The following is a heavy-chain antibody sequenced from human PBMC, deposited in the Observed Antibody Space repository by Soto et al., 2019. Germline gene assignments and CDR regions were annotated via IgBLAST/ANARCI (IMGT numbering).Heavy chain of an antibody. CDR1: GFTFSSYG. CDR3: AKDRGSGSYYNHDYYYYGMDV. CDR2: ISYDGSNK. J-gene: IGHJ6*02. Sequence: QVQLVESGGGVVQPGRSLRPSCAASGFTFSSYGMHWVRQAPGKGLEWVAVISYDGSNKYYADSVKGRFTISRDNSKNTLYLQMNSLRAEDTAVYYCAKDRGSGSYYNHDYYYYGMDVWGQGTTVTVSS. D-gene: IGHD3-10*01. V-gene: IGHV3-30*18.